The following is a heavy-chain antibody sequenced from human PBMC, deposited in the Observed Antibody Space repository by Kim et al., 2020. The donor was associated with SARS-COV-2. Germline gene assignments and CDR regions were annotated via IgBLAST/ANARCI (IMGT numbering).Heavy chain of an antibody. D-gene: IGHD3-22*01. CDR2: IYQSGST. CDR3: ARDYDSSGYYHDAFDI. J-gene: IGHJ3*02. CDR1: GGSISRSNW. V-gene: IGHV4-4*02. Sequence: SETLSLTCAVSGGSISRSNWWSWVRQPPGKGLEWIGEIYQSGSTNYNPSLKSRVTISVDKSNNQFSLKLSSVTAADTAIYYCARDYDSSGYYHDAFDIWGQGIMVTVSS.